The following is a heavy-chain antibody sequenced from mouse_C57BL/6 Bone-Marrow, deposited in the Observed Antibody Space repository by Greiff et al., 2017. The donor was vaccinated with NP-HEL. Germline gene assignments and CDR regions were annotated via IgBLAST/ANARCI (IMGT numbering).Heavy chain of an antibody. CDR3: AREPYDFPRVIDV. D-gene: IGHD2-4*01. V-gene: IGHV3-6*01. CDR1: GYSITSGYY. CDR2: ISYDGSN. J-gene: IGHJ1*03. Sequence: EVKLQESGPGLVKPSQSLSLTCSVTGYSITSGYYWNWIRQFPGNKLEWMGYISYDGSNNYNPSLKNRISITRDTSKNQFFLKLNSVTTEDTATYYCAREPYDFPRVIDVWGTGTTVTVSS.